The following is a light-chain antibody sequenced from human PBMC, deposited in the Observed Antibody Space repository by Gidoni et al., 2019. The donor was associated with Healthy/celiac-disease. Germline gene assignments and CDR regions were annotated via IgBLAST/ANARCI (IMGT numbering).Light chain of an antibody. CDR2: GAS. V-gene: IGKV3-15*01. Sequence: EIVMTQSPATLSVSPGERATLACRASQSVSSNLAWYQPRPGQAPRLLIYGASPSATAIPARFSGGGSGTEFTLTISGLQSEDFAVCYWQQYNTWPPWTFGQGTKVEIK. J-gene: IGKJ1*01. CDR3: QQYNTWPPWT. CDR1: QSVSSN.